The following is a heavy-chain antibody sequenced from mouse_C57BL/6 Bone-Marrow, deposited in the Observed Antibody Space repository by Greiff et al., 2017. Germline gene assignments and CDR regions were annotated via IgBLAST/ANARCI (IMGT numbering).Heavy chain of an antibody. D-gene: IGHD1-1*01. CDR1: GYTFTSYC. CDR2: INPSSGGT. Sequence: QVQLQQPGTELVKPGASVKLSCKASGYTFTSYCMHWVKQRPGQGLEWLGNINPSSGGTNYNEKFKSKATLTVDKSSSTAYMQLSSLTSEDAAVYYCARRILRGWFAVWGKGTLVTGSA. CDR3: ARRILRGWFAV. V-gene: IGHV1-53*01. J-gene: IGHJ3*01.